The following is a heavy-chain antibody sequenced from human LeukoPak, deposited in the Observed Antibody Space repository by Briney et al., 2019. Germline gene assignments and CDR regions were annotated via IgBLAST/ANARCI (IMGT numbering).Heavy chain of an antibody. CDR3: ARDNSVGDIAWWFDP. D-gene: IGHD3-10*01. V-gene: IGHV1-46*01. CDR1: GYTFTSYY. J-gene: IGHJ5*02. Sequence: ASVKVSCKASGYTFTSYYMHWVRQAPGQGLEWIGLINPTGTRTGYAQKFQGRVTMTRDMSTSTDYMELSSLRSEDTAIYYCARDNSVGDIAWWFDPWGQGTLVTVST. CDR2: INPTGTRT.